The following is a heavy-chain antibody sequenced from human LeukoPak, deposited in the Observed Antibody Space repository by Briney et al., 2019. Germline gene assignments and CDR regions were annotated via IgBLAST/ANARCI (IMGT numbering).Heavy chain of an antibody. J-gene: IGHJ4*02. CDR3: ARVRDGYLYYFDY. Sequence: SETLSLTCSVSGGSVSTYYWSWIRQPPGKGLEWIGSIYYSGSTYYNPSLKSRVTISVDTSKNQFSLKLSSVTAADTAVYYCARVRDGYLYYFDYWGQGTLVTVSS. V-gene: IGHV4-59*02. CDR2: IYYSGST. D-gene: IGHD5-24*01. CDR1: GGSVSTYY.